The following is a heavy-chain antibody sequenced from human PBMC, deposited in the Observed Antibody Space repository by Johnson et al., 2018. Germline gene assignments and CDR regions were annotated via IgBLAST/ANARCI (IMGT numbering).Heavy chain of an antibody. Sequence: VQLVESGGGLVKPGRSLRLSCTASGFTFGDYAMTWFRRAPGKGLEWVGSIRGKAYGGTTEFAASVKGRFTISRDDEQNTVYLHMHSLETEDTGVYYCIVTILGGGTDVWGQGTTITVSS. V-gene: IGHV3-49*05. CDR2: IRGKAYGGTT. D-gene: IGHD3-3*01. J-gene: IGHJ6*02. CDR3: IVTILGGGTDV. CDR1: GFTFGDYA.